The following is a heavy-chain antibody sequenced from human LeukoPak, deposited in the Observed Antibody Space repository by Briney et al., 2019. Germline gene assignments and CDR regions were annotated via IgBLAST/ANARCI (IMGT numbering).Heavy chain of an antibody. J-gene: IGHJ3*02. D-gene: IGHD6-19*01. CDR3: ARPMVPQGAGAFDI. V-gene: IGHV4-34*01. Sequence: SETLSLTCAVYGGSFSGYYWSWIRRPPGKGLEWFGEINHSGSTNYNPSLKSRVTISVDTSKNQFSLKLSSVTAADTAVYYCARPMVPQGAGAFDIWGQGTMVTVSS. CDR2: INHSGST. CDR1: GGSFSGYY.